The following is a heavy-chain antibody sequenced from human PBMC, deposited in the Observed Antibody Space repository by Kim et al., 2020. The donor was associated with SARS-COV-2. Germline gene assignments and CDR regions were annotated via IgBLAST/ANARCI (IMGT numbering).Heavy chain of an antibody. Sequence: GGSLRLSCAASGFRFSSYGMHWVRQAPGKGLEWVSIIWYDGTNKYYADSVKGRFTISRDNSKNTVYLQMNSLRDEDTAMYYCAKDSNDDYVWGSFDYWGQGTLVTVSS. CDR1: GFRFSSYG. D-gene: IGHD3-16*01. J-gene: IGHJ4*02. CDR2: IWYDGTNK. CDR3: AKDSNDDYVWGSFDY. V-gene: IGHV3-33*06.